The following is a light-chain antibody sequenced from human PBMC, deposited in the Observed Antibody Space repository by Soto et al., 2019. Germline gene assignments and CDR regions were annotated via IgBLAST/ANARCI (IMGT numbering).Light chain of an antibody. J-gene: IGKJ1*01. CDR2: GAS. CDR3: QQYVSSPRWT. Sequence: EIVLTQSPGTLSLSPGERATLSCRASQSVSSSYLAWYQQNPGQAPRLLIYGASSRATGIPDRFSGSGSGTDFTLTISRLEPEDFAVYYCQQYVSSPRWTFGQGTKVQI. V-gene: IGKV3-20*01. CDR1: QSVSSSY.